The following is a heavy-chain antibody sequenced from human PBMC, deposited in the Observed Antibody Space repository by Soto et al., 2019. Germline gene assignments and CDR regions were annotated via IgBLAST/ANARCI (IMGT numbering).Heavy chain of an antibody. CDR1: GGSFSDYA. J-gene: IGHJ6*02. V-gene: IGHV1-69*01. Sequence: QVQLVQSGAEVKKPGSSVKVSCQASGGSFSDYAISWVRQAPGQGLEWMGGIIPMLGIADNAQKFQGRVIITADEYTSTVYMELSSLRSEDTAVYYCAGDGDSYDSSGFQRDYHYYGMDVWGQGTTVTVAS. CDR3: AGDGDSYDSSGFQRDYHYYGMDV. CDR2: IIPMLGIA. D-gene: IGHD3-22*01.